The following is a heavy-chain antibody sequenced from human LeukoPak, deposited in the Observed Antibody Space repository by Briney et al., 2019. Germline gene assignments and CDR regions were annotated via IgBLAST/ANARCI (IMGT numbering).Heavy chain of an antibody. CDR1: GFTFSSYW. J-gene: IGHJ4*02. Sequence: GGSLRLSCAGFGFTFSSYWMHWVRQAPGKGLVWVTGINSGGSSTNYADSVKGRFAISRDNAKNTLYLQMNSLRAEDTAVYYCVRDYPSDYWGQGTLVTVSS. V-gene: IGHV3-74*01. D-gene: IGHD3-10*01. CDR2: INSGGSST. CDR3: VRDYPSDY.